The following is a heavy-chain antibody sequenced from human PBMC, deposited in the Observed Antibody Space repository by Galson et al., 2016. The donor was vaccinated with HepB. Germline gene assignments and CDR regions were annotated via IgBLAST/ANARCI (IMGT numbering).Heavy chain of an antibody. V-gene: IGHV5-51*01. CDR3: ATSGSYGDFDY. D-gene: IGHD1-26*01. J-gene: IGHJ4*02. CDR1: GYTFITKW. Sequence: QSGAEVKKSGESLQISCKASGYTFITKWIXXVRQMXGKXLEWMGIXYPGDSETRYSPSFQGQVTLSADKSISTAYLQWSSLKASDTAMYYCATSGSYGDFDYWGQGTLVIVSS. CDR2: XYPGDSET.